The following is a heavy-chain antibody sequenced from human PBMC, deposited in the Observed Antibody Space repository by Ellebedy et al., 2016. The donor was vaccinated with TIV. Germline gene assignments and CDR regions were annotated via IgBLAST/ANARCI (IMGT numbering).Heavy chain of an antibody. CDR3: ARGEYSGYAPPAY. CDR2: MWPGGINK. V-gene: IGHV3-33*01. Sequence: GGSLRLSCATSGFTFNSYAMHWVRQAPGKGLEWVAVMWPGGINKDYADSVKGRFAISGDNSKNTLYLQMNNLRAEDTAVYYCARGEYSGYAPPAYWGQGTLVIVSS. D-gene: IGHD5-12*01. J-gene: IGHJ4*02. CDR1: GFTFNSYA.